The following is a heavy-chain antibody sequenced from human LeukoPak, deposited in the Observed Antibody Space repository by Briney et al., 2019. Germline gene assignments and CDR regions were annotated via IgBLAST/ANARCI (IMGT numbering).Heavy chain of an antibody. V-gene: IGHV3-74*01. CDR2: INSDGSST. CDR3: ASPLHVDTAPDY. J-gene: IGHJ4*02. Sequence: GGSLRLSCAASGFTFSSYWMHWVRQAPGKGLVWVSRINSDGSSTSYADSVKGRFTISRDNAKNTLYLQMNGLRAEDTAVYYCASPLHVDTAPDYWGQGTLVTVSS. CDR1: GFTFSSYW. D-gene: IGHD5-18*01.